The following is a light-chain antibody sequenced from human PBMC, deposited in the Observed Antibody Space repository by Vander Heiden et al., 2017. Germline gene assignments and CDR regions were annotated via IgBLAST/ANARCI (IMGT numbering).Light chain of an antibody. CDR1: SSNIGNNA. J-gene: IGLJ3*02. Sequence: QPVMTQPPSASGTPGQRVTISCSGSSSNIGNNAVNWYQQLPRTAPKLLIYDNNQRPSGVPDRFSGSRSGTSASLAISGLQSEDEAVYYCSAWDGSLIGRLFGGGTKLTVL. CDR3: SAWDGSLIGRL. V-gene: IGLV1-44*01. CDR2: DNN.